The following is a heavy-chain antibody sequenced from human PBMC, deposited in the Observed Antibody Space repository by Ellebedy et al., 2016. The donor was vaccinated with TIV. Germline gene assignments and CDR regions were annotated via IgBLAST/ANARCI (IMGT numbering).Heavy chain of an antibody. V-gene: IGHV3-53*01. CDR1: GFPVNNNY. Sequence: GGSLRLFXAAPGFPVNNNYMSWVRRAPGKGLEWVSVIYTGGQTYYADSVKGRFTISRDNSKNALYLQMNSLRAEDTAMYYCARDSGCRGATCRQKYMDVWGKGTTVTVSS. J-gene: IGHJ6*03. CDR2: IYTGGQT. CDR3: ARDSGCRGATCRQKYMDV. D-gene: IGHD2-15*01.